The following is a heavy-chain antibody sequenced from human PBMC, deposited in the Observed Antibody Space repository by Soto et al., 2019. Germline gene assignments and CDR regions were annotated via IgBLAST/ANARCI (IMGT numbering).Heavy chain of an antibody. CDR2: IYYSGST. D-gene: IGHD2-15*01. CDR3: SLGASYYYYGMDV. V-gene: IGHV4-30-4*01. Sequence: PSETLSLTCTVSGGSISSGDYYWSWIRQPPGKGLEWIGYIYYSGSTYYNPSLKSRVTISVDTSKNHFSLKLSSVTAADTAVYYCSLGASYYYYGMDVWGQGTTVTVSS. CDR1: GGSISSGDYY. J-gene: IGHJ6*02.